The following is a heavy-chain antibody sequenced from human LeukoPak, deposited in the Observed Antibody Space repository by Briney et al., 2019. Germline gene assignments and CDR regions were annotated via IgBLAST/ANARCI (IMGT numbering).Heavy chain of an antibody. D-gene: IGHD3-10*01. Sequence: SETLSLTCNVSGGSIRGYYWSWIRQPPGKGLEWIGYIYSSGSTNYNPSLKSRVTMSVDTSKNQFSLKVSSVTAADTAVYYCARVFDSGSQAYFYYMDVWGKGTTITISS. V-gene: IGHV4-59*01. CDR2: IYSSGST. CDR3: ARVFDSGSQAYFYYMDV. J-gene: IGHJ6*03. CDR1: GGSIRGYY.